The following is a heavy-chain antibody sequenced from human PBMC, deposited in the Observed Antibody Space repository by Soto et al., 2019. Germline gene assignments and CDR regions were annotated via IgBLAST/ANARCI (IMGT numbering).Heavy chain of an antibody. Sequence: ASVKVSCQASGYTFTDYFIHLVRHAPGQGLEWMGCINPYSGGTNSAQNFQGRVTMTRDTSISTAYMELTSLRSDDTAVYYCVRDLTYPFYLDSWGQGTLVTVSS. CDR1: GYTFTDYF. V-gene: IGHV1-2*02. CDR3: VRDLTYPFYLDS. J-gene: IGHJ4*02. CDR2: INPYSGGT.